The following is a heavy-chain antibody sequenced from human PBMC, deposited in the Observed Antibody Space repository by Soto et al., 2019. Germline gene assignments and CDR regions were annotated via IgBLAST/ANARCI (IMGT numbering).Heavy chain of an antibody. CDR3: ARGGDTLGYYGLEV. J-gene: IGHJ6*01. V-gene: IGHV4-61*01. CDR1: RGSVRSGNHF. CDR2: MYYTGVT. Sequence: PSETLSRTCSVCRGSVRSGNHFWNWIRQPPGRGLEWLGYMYYTGVTNYNPSRKRRVRMSVDTSKNQYSLELYSLTAADTAFYVCARGGDTLGYYGLEVWGQGTTVDASS.